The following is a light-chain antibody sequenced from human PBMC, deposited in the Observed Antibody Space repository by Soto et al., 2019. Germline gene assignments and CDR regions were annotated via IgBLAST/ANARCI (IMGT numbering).Light chain of an antibody. CDR1: QSVLYSDNNRNC. J-gene: IGKJ1*01. CDR2: WAF. V-gene: IGKV4-1*01. Sequence: DIVMTQSPDSLAVSLGERATINCKSSQSVLYSDNNRNCVAWYQQKPGQPPKLLLYWAFTRESGVPDRFSGSASGTDFTLTISSLQAEDVAVYYCQQYYSTPRTFGQGTKVEIK. CDR3: QQYYSTPRT.